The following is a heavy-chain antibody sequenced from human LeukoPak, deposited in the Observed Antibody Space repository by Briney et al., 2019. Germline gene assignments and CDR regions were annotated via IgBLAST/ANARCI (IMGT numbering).Heavy chain of an antibody. CDR3: AKGQARGVIHNWFDP. V-gene: IGHV3-23*01. Sequence: GGSLRLSCAASGFTFSSYAMSWVRQAPGKGLEWVSAISGSGGSTYYADSVKGRLTISRDNSKNTLYLQMNSLRAEDTAVYYCAKGQARGVIHNWFDPWGQGTLVTVSS. CDR2: ISGSGGST. J-gene: IGHJ5*02. CDR1: GFTFSSYA. D-gene: IGHD3-10*01.